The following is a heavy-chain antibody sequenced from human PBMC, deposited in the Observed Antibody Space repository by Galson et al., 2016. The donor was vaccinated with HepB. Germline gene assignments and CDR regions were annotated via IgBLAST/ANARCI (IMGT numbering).Heavy chain of an antibody. D-gene: IGHD3-3*01. V-gene: IGHV3-21*04. CDR1: GFIFSSYS. CDR2: ISITSSYK. CDR3: AILDFWSGPSPRDYYYGMDV. J-gene: IGHJ6*02. Sequence: SLRLSCAASGFIFSSYSMNWVRQAPGKGLEWVSFISITSSYKYYADSVKGRFTISSDNSKTTLYLQMNSLRAPDSAVYYCAILDFWSGPSPRDYYYGMDVWGQGTTVTVSS.